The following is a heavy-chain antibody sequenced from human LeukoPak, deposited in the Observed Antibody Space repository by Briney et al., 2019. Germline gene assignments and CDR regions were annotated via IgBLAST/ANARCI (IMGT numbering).Heavy chain of an antibody. D-gene: IGHD5-12*01. Sequence: GASVKVSCKASGYTFTSYGISWVRQAPGQGLEWMGWISAYNGNTNYAQKLQGRVTMTTDTSTSTAYMELRSLRSDDTAVYYCARGSRRFYGGYLAGFDYWGQGTLVTVSS. J-gene: IGHJ4*02. V-gene: IGHV1-18*01. CDR1: GYTFTSYG. CDR3: ARGSRRFYGGYLAGFDY. CDR2: ISAYNGNT.